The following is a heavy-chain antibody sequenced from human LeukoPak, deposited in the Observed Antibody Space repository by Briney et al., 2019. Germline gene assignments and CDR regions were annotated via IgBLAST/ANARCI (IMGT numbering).Heavy chain of an antibody. CDR3: ARGGRPYDYIWGSYRSPYNWFDP. CDR2: INHSGST. V-gene: IGHV4-34*01. Sequence: SETLSLTCAVYGGSFSGYYWSWIRQPPGKGLEWIGEINHSGSTNYNPSLKSRVTISVDTSKNQFSLKLSSVTAADTAVYYCARGGRPYDYIWGSYRSPYNWFDPWGQGALVTVSS. CDR1: GGSFSGYY. J-gene: IGHJ5*02. D-gene: IGHD3-16*02.